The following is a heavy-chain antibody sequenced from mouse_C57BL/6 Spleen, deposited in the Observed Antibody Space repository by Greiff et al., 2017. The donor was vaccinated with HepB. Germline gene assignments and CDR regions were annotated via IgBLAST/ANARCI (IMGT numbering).Heavy chain of an antibody. D-gene: IGHD2-2*01. CDR1: GYTFTSYW. Sequence: VQLQQSGTVLARPGASVKMSCKTSGYTFTSYWMHWVKQRPGQGLEWIGAIYPGNSDTSYNQKFKGKAKLTAVTSASTAYMELSSLTNEDSAVYDGARALYGNDPHWYFDVWGTGTTVTVSS. J-gene: IGHJ1*03. CDR2: IYPGNSDT. CDR3: ARALYGNDPHWYFDV. V-gene: IGHV1-5*01.